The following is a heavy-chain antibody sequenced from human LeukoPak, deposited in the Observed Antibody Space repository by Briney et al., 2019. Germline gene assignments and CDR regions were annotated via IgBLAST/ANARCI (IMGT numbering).Heavy chain of an antibody. J-gene: IGHJ4*02. Sequence: GASVKVSCKASGYTFTGYYMHWVRQAPGQGLEWMGWINPNSGGTNYAQKFQGRVTMTRDTSISTAYMELSRLRSDDTAVYYCARDNFMGSSGWYPTFDYWGQGTLVTVSS. CDR2: INPNSGGT. CDR1: GYTFTGYY. CDR3: ARDNFMGSSGWYPTFDY. D-gene: IGHD6-19*01. V-gene: IGHV1-2*02.